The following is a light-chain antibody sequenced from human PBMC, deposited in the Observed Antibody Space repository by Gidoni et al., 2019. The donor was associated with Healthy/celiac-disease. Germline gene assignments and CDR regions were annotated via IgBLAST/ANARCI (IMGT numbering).Light chain of an antibody. CDR1: QSVSSSY. V-gene: IGKV3-20*01. Sequence: EIVLTQSPCTLSLSPGERATLSCRASQSVSSSYLAWYQQKPGQAPRLLIYGASSRATGITDRFSGSGSGTDFTLTISRLEPEDVAVYYCQQYGSSPGGSFGQGTKLEIK. CDR2: GAS. CDR3: QQYGSSPGGS. J-gene: IGKJ2*04.